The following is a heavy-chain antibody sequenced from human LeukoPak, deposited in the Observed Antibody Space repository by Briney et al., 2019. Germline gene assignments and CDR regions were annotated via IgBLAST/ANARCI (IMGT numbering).Heavy chain of an antibody. CDR3: ARELWGFDY. V-gene: IGHV6-1*01. CDR1: GDSVSTNSAA. J-gene: IGHJ4*02. Sequence: SQTLSLTCAISGDSVSTNSAAWNWIRQSPSSGLEWLGRTYYRSKWYNEYAVSVRSRITIDADTSKNQFSVHLNSVTPEDTAVYYCARELWGFDYWGQGTLVTVSS. CDR2: TYYRSKWYN. D-gene: IGHD7-27*01.